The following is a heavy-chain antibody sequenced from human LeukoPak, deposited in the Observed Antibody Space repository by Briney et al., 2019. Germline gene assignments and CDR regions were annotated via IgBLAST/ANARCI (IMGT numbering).Heavy chain of an antibody. J-gene: IGHJ4*02. CDR2: MYDSGST. CDR1: GDSISSGDYY. CDR3: ARLISGPRAFDY. V-gene: IGHV4-61*08. D-gene: IGHD3-10*01. Sequence: SETLSLTCTVSGDSISSGDYYWSWIRQPPGKGLEWIGDMYDSGSTNYNPSLESRVTTSVDTSKNQFSLKLTSVTAADTAVYYCARLISGPRAFDYWGQGTLVTVSS.